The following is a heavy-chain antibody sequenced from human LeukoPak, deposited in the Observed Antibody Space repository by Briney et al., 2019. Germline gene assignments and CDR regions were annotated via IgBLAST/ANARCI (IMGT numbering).Heavy chain of an antibody. V-gene: IGHV4-30-2*01. CDR2: IYHSGST. Sequence: SETLSLTCAVSGGSISSGGYSWSWIRQPPGKGLEWIGYIYHSGSTYYNPSLKSRVTISVDRSKNQFSLKLSSVTAADTAVYYCARGIAAAGQFDPWGQGTLVTVSS. CDR3: ARGIAAAGQFDP. D-gene: IGHD6-13*01. J-gene: IGHJ5*02. CDR1: GGSISSGGYS.